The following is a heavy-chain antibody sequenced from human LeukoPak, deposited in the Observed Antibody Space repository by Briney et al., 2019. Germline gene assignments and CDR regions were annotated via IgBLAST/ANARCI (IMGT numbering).Heavy chain of an antibody. J-gene: IGHJ2*01. CDR1: GFTFSDYY. Sequence: GGSLRLSCAASGFTFSDYYMSWIRQAPGKGLEWVSYISSSGSTIYYADSVKGRFTISRDNAKNSLYLQMNSLRAEDTAVYYCARGSYCSSTSCYRLNWYFDLWGRGTVVTVSS. D-gene: IGHD2-2*02. CDR2: ISSSGSTI. V-gene: IGHV3-11*01. CDR3: ARGSYCSSTSCYRLNWYFDL.